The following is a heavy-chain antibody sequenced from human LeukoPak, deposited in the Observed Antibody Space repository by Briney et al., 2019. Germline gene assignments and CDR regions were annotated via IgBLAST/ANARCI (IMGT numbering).Heavy chain of an antibody. CDR3: AKLPQYSSSGAFDI. V-gene: IGHV3-30*18. J-gene: IGHJ3*02. Sequence: GGSLRLSCAASGFTFSSYGMHWVRQAPGKGLEWVAVISYDGSNKYYADSVKGRFTISRDNSKNTLYLQMNSLRAEDTAVYYCAKLPQYSSSGAFDIWGQGTMVTVSS. D-gene: IGHD6-13*01. CDR2: ISYDGSNK. CDR1: GFTFSSYG.